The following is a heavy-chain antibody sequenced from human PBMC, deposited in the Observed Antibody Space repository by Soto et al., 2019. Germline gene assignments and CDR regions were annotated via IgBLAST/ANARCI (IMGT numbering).Heavy chain of an antibody. V-gene: IGHV3-33*01. CDR1: GFTFSSYG. Sequence: QVQLVESGGGVVQPGRSLRLSCAASGFTFSSYGMHWVRQAPGKGLAWVAVIWYDGSNKYYADSVKGRFTISRDNSKNTLNLQMNSPRAEDTAVYYCARWGIAAGDYWGQGTLVTVSS. CDR3: ARWGIAAGDY. J-gene: IGHJ4*02. CDR2: IWYDGSNK. D-gene: IGHD6-13*01.